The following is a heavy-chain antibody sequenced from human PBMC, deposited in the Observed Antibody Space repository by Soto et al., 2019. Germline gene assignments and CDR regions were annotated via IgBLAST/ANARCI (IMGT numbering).Heavy chain of an antibody. Sequence: EVQLLESGGGLVQPGGSLRLSCTVSGVTFSNYAMNWVRQAPGKGLEWVSSLSGSGGTTYYADSVKGRFIISRDNSKNTLYLLMNSLRAEXXXXXXXXXXRXDYGSGADXFXFDXWGQGALVT. CDR1: GVTFSNYA. D-gene: IGHD3-10*01. J-gene: IGHJ4*02. V-gene: IGHV3-23*01. CDR2: LSGSGGTT. CDR3: XXXRXDYGSGADXFXFDX.